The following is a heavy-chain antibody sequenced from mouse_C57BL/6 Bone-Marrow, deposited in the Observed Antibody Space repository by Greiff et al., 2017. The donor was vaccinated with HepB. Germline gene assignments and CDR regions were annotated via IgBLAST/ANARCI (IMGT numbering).Heavy chain of an antibody. J-gene: IGHJ3*01. CDR3: ASREVLYYAY. CDR2: ISSGSSTI. Sequence: EVKLMESGGGLVKPGGSLKLSCAASGFNFSDSGMHWVRQAPEKGLEWVAYISSGSSTIYYADTVKGRFTISRDNAKNTLFLQMTSLRSEDTALYYGASREVLYYAYRRLGTLVPVSA. D-gene: IGHD2-1*01. CDR1: GFNFSDSG. V-gene: IGHV5-17*01.